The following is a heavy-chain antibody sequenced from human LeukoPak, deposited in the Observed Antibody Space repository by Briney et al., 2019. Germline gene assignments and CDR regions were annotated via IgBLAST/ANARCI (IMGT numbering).Heavy chain of an antibody. CDR2: IKQDGSEK. J-gene: IGHJ6*02. D-gene: IGHD3-22*01. V-gene: IGHV3-7*01. CDR1: GFTFSNYW. CDR3: ARDLWVHSGYYYDYYYGMDV. Sequence: GGSLRLSCAASGFTFSNYWMSWVRQAPGKGLEWVANIKQDGSEKYYVDSVKGRFTISRDNAKNSLYLQMNSLRAEDTAVYYCARDLWVHSGYYYDYYYGMDVWGQGTTVTVSS.